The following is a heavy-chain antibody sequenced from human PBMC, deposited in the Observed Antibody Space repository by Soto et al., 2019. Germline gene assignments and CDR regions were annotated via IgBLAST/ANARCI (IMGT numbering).Heavy chain of an antibody. Sequence: QVQLVQSGAEVKKPGASVKVSCKASGYTFTSYGISWLRQAPGQGLEWMGWISAYNGNTNYAQKLQGRVTMTTHTSPSTAYMELMSMRSADTAVYYWARESSSSCHDYWGQGTLVTVSS. D-gene: IGHD6-13*01. V-gene: IGHV1-18*01. CDR3: ARESSSSCHDY. J-gene: IGHJ4*02. CDR1: GYTFTSYG. CDR2: ISAYNGNT.